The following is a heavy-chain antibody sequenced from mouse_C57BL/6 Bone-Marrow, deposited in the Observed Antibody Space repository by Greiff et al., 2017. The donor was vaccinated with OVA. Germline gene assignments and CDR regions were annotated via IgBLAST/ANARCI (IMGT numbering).Heavy chain of an antibody. D-gene: IGHD1-1*01. CDR3: TRELYYGRSPFAY. CDR2: ISSGGDYI. J-gene: IGHJ3*01. CDR1: GFTFSSSA. V-gene: IGHV5-9-1*02. Sequence: EVKLVESGEGLVKPGGSLKLSCAASGFTFSSSAMSWVRQTPEKRLEWVAYISSGGDYIYYADTVKGRFTISSDNARNTLYLEMSSRKAEDTAMDYWTRELYYGRSPFAYRGQGTLVTVSA.